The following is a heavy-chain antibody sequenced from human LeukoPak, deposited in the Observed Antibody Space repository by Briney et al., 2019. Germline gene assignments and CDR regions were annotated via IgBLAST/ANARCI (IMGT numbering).Heavy chain of an antibody. D-gene: IGHD2-2*01. Sequence: GGSLRLSCAASGFTFSTYSMNWVRQAPGKGLEWVSSISSTSSYIYSADSVKGRFTISRDNAKNSLYLQMNSLRAEDTAVYYCARDDLGCSSTSCYFDYWGQGTLVTVSS. J-gene: IGHJ4*02. CDR3: ARDDLGCSSTSCYFDY. CDR2: ISSTSSYI. V-gene: IGHV3-21*01. CDR1: GFTFSTYS.